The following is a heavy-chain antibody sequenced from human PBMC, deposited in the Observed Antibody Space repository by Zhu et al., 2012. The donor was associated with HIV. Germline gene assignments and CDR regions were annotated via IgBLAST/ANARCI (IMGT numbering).Heavy chain of an antibody. Sequence: QVQLQESGPGLVKPSETLSLTCTVSGGSISGHYWSWIRQPPGKGLEWIGYIYYTGNTNYNPSSRVESPYHWTRPRNQFSLNLNSVTAADTAAYYCARGTYDDYTDWFDPWGQGTLVTVSS. CDR2: IYYTGNT. J-gene: IGHJ5*02. V-gene: IGHV4-59*11. CDR3: ARGTYDDYTDWFDP. D-gene: IGHD4-17*01. CDR1: GGSISGHY.